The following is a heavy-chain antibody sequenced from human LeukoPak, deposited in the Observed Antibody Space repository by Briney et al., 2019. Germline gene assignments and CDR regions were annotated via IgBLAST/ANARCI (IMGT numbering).Heavy chain of an antibody. V-gene: IGHV3-11*01. CDR3: VRDITAPGDFLYFDY. Sequence: PGGSLRLSCAASGFTFNDHYMTWIRQSPGKGLEWLSFISGDGGDISYADSVRGRFAVSRDNARKSVYLQMSSLRVEDTAAYYCVRDITAPGDFLYFDYWGRGTLVTVSS. J-gene: IGHJ4*02. CDR1: GFTFNDHY. CDR2: ISGDGGDI. D-gene: IGHD2-21*01.